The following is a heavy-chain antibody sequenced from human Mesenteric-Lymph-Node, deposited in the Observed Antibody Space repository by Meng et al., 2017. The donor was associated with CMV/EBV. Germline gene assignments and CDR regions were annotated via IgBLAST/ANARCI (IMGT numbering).Heavy chain of an antibody. CDR3: ARDSCSSTSCYLDYYYGLDL. J-gene: IGHJ6*02. Sequence: SETLSLTCAVYGGSFSGYYWSWIRQPPGKGLEWIGEINHSGSTNYNPSLKSRVTISVDTSKNQFSLKLSSVTAADTAVYYRARDSCSSTSCYLDYYYGLDLWGQGTTVTVSS. CDR2: INHSGST. V-gene: IGHV4-34*01. CDR1: GGSFSGYY. D-gene: IGHD2-2*01.